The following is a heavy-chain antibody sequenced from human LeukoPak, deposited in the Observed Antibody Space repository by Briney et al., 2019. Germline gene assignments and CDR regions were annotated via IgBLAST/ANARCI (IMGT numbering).Heavy chain of an antibody. V-gene: IGHV4-34*01. D-gene: IGHD5-18*01. Sequence: SETLSLTCAVYGGSFSGYYWSWIRQPPGEGLEWIGEINHSGSTNYNPSLKRRVTISVDTSKNQFSLKLSSVTAADTAVYYCARERETWIQLWHQNAFDIWGQGTMVTVSS. CDR3: ARERETWIQLWHQNAFDI. CDR2: INHSGST. CDR1: GGSFSGYY. J-gene: IGHJ3*02.